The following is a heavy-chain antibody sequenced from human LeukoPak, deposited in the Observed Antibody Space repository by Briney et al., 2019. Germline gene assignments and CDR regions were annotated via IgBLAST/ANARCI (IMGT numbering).Heavy chain of an antibody. CDR2: INHSGST. CDR1: GFTFSSYW. Sequence: GSLRLSCAASGFTFSSYWMNWARQAPGKGLEWIGEINHSGSTNYNPSLKSRVTISVDTSKNQFSLKLSSVTAADTAVYYCAIHQGYCSGGSCAGFDYWGQGTLVTVSS. V-gene: IGHV4-34*08. J-gene: IGHJ4*02. D-gene: IGHD2-15*01. CDR3: AIHQGYCSGGSCAGFDY.